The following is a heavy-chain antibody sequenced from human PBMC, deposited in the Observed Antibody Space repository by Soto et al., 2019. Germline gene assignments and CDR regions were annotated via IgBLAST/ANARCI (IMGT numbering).Heavy chain of an antibody. CDR2: IYYSGST. D-gene: IGHD5-18*01. J-gene: IGHJ6*02. CDR3: ARDTYSYGSYYYGMDV. Sequence: SETLSLTCTVSGGSISSYYWSWIRQPPGKGLEWIGYIYYSGSTNYNPSLKSRVTISVDTSKNQFSLKLSSVTAADTAVYYCARDTYSYGSYYYGMDVWGQGTTVTVSS. V-gene: IGHV4-59*01. CDR1: GGSISSYY.